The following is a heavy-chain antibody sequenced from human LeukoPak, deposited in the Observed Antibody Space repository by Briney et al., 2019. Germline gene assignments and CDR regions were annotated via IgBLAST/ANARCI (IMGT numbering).Heavy chain of an antibody. CDR1: GFTFSSYA. V-gene: IGHV3-30-3*01. CDR3: ARGLARELTVPDY. D-gene: IGHD1-7*01. Sequence: PGGSLRLSCAASGFTFSSYAMHWVRQAPGKGLEWVAVISYDGSNKYYADSVKGRFTISRDNSKNTLYLQMNSLRAEDTAVYYCARGLARELTVPDYWGQGTLVTVSS. J-gene: IGHJ4*02. CDR2: ISYDGSNK.